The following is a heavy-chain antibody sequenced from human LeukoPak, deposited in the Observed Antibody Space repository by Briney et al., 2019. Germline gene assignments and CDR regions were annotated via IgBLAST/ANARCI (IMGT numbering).Heavy chain of an antibody. Sequence: SVKVSCKASGGTFSSYAISWVRQAPGQGLEWMGGIIPIFGTANYAQKFQGRVTITADESTSAAYMELSSLRSEDTAVYYCATTYGSGSYFLDYWGQGTLVTVSS. CDR2: IIPIFGTA. CDR3: ATTYGSGSYFLDY. V-gene: IGHV1-69*01. D-gene: IGHD3-10*01. J-gene: IGHJ4*02. CDR1: GGTFSSYA.